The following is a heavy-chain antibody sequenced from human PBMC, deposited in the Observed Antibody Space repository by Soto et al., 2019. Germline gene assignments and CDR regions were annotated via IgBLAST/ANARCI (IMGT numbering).Heavy chain of an antibody. Sequence: QVQLQESGPGLVKPSQTLSLTCTVSGGSISSGGYYWSCIRQHPGKGLEWIGYIYYSGSTYYNPYLKSRVTRSVDKSKNQFSLKLSSVTAADTAVYYCARSSQSTVTTFGYWGQGTLVTVSS. D-gene: IGHD4-17*01. CDR3: ARSSQSTVTTFGY. CDR1: GGSISSGGYY. V-gene: IGHV4-31*03. J-gene: IGHJ1*01. CDR2: IYYSGST.